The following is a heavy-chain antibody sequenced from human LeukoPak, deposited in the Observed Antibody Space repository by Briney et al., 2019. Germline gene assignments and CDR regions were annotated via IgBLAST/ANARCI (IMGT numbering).Heavy chain of an antibody. V-gene: IGHV4-34*01. CDR3: ARGGYSYGYYFVVPTKYYFDY. CDR1: GGSFSGYY. Sequence: PSETLSLTCAVYGGSFSGYYWSWIRQPPGKGLEWIGEINHSGSTNYNPFLKSRVTISVDTSKNQFSLKLSSVTAADTAVYYCARGGYSYGYYFVVPTKYYFDYWGQGTLVTVSS. CDR2: INHSGST. J-gene: IGHJ4*02. D-gene: IGHD5-18*01.